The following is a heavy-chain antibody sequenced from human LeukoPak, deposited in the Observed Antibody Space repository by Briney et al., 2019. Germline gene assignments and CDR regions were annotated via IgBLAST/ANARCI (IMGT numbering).Heavy chain of an antibody. Sequence: GASVKVSCKASGYTFTSCSINWVRQAPGQGLEWMGWISTYNGNTNNAQKLQGRVTMTTDTSTSTAYMELRSLRSDDTAVYYCAKDRWRDGSSSFDNWGQGTLVTVSS. CDR1: GYTFTSCS. D-gene: IGHD6-6*01. V-gene: IGHV1-18*01. CDR2: ISTYNGNT. J-gene: IGHJ4*02. CDR3: AKDRWRDGSSSFDN.